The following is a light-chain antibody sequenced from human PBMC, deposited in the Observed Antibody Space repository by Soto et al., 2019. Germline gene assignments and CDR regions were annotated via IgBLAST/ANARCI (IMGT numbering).Light chain of an antibody. CDR3: SSYRSTGILL. CDR2: EVS. CDR1: SSDVGAYNS. V-gene: IGLV2-14*01. J-gene: IGLJ2*01. Sequence: QSALAQPASVSGSPGQSITISCTGTSSDVGAYNSVSWYQQHPGQAPQLMIYEVSNRPSGVSNRFSGSKSGNRASLTISGLQAEDETDYYCSSYRSTGILLFGGGTKLTVL.